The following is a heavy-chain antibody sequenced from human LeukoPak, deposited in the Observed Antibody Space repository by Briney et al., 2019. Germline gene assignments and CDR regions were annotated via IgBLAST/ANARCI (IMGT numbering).Heavy chain of an antibody. CDR1: GFTFSNAW. V-gene: IGHV4-4*02. CDR2: IYHSGST. Sequence: GSLRLSCAASGFTFSNAWMNWVRQAPGKGLEWIGEIYHSGSTNYNPSLKSRVTIAVDKSKNQFSLKLSSVTAADTAVYYCARASHDYGDYSHFDYWGQGTLVTVSS. D-gene: IGHD4-17*01. J-gene: IGHJ4*02. CDR3: ARASHDYGDYSHFDY.